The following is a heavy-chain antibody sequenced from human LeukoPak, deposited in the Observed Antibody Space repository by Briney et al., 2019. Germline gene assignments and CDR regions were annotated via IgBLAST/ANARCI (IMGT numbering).Heavy chain of an antibody. CDR2: IYTSGST. Sequence: PSQTLSLTCTVSGGSISSGSYYWSWIRQPAGKGLEWIGRIYTSGSTNYNPSLKSRVTISVDTSKNQFSLKLSSVTAADTAVYYCARVGRLWVAFDIWGQGTMVTVSS. V-gene: IGHV4-61*02. CDR1: GGSISSGSYY. D-gene: IGHD7-27*01. CDR3: ARVGRLWVAFDI. J-gene: IGHJ3*02.